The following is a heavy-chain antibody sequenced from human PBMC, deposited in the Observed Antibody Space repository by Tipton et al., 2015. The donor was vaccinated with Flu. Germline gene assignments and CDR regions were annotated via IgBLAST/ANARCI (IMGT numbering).Heavy chain of an antibody. D-gene: IGHD6-13*01. CDR2: IYYSGST. Sequence: LRLSCTVSGGSISSSSYYWGWIRQPPGKGLEWIGSIYYSGSTYYNPSLKSRVTISVDTSKNQFSLKLSSVTAADTAVYYCARIAASGQGVWNFDYWGQGTLVTVSS. V-gene: IGHV4-39*07. CDR3: ARIAASGQGVWNFDY. CDR1: GGSISSSSYY. J-gene: IGHJ4*02.